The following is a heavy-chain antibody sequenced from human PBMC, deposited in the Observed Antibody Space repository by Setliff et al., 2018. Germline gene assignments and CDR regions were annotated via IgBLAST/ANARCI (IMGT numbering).Heavy chain of an antibody. J-gene: IGHJ6*03. V-gene: IGHV4-34*01. CDR1: GGCFSGYY. Sequence: ASETLSLTCAAYGGCFSGYYWSWIRQPPGKGLEWIGEINHSGSTNYNPSLKSRVTISVDTSKNQFSLKLSSVTAADTAVYYCARGLFYYYYSYMDVWGKGTTVTVSS. CDR2: INHSGST. CDR3: ARGLFYYYYSYMDV.